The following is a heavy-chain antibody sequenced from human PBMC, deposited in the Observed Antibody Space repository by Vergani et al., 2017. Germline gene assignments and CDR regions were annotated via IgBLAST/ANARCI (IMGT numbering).Heavy chain of an antibody. D-gene: IGHD6-13*01. V-gene: IGHV3-9*01. J-gene: IGHJ2*01. CDR2: INWNSDSI. Sequence: EVQLVESGGGLVQPGRFLRLSCAASGFTFDDYVMPWVRQAPGKGLEWVSGINWNSDSIAYADSVKGRFTISGDNAKNSLYLQMNSLRAEDTALYYCVKDIAASGNYWYFDLWGRGTLVTVSS. CDR1: GFTFDDYV. CDR3: VKDIAASGNYWYFDL.